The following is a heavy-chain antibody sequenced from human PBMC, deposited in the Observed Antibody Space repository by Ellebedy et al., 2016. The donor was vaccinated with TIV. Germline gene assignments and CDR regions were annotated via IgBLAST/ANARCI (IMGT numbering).Heavy chain of an antibody. CDR3: ATDGSYGDYLSPTHAFVI. CDR2: INKEGSEK. CDR1: RFSFRSYW. Sequence: GESLKISCAASRFSFRSYWMSWVRQAPGKGLEWVANINKEGSEKHYVESVKGRFTISRDNAKNSLYLQMNSLRADDTAVYYCATDGSYGDYLSPTHAFVIWGQGTMVTVSS. D-gene: IGHD4-17*01. V-gene: IGHV3-7*01. J-gene: IGHJ3*02.